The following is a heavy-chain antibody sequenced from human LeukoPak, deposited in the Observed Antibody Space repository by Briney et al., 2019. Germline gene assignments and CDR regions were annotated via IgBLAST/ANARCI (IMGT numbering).Heavy chain of an antibody. D-gene: IGHD2-15*01. CDR3: ARDLGYCSGGSCYREYYYFDY. J-gene: IGHJ4*02. Sequence: PGGSLRLSCAASGFTFSSYWMHWVRQAPGKGLVWVSRINSDGSSTSYADSVKGRFTISRDNAKNTLYLQMNSLRAEDTAVYYCARDLGYCSGGSCYREYYYFDYWGQGTLVTVSS. CDR2: INSDGSST. CDR1: GFTFSSYW. V-gene: IGHV3-74*01.